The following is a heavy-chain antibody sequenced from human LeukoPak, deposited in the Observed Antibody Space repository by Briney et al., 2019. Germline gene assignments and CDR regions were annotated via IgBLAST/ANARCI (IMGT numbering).Heavy chain of an antibody. CDR3: ARPQNPTYYGDPDAFDI. CDR1: GYSFTSYW. CDR2: IYPGDSDT. Sequence: GESLKISCKGSGYSFTSYWIGWVRQMPGKGLEWMGIIYPGDSDTRYSPSLQGQVTISADKSISTAYLQWSSLKASDTAMYYCARPQNPTYYGDPDAFDIWGQGTMVTVSS. V-gene: IGHV5-51*01. D-gene: IGHD4-17*01. J-gene: IGHJ3*02.